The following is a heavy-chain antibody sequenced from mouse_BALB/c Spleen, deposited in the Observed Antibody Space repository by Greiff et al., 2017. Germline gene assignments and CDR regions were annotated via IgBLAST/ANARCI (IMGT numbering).Heavy chain of an antibody. D-gene: IGHD2-2*01. CDR1: GFSLTSYG. J-gene: IGHJ3*01. CDR3: AIDGGYDVGFAY. Sequence: VQLVESGPGLVAPSQSLSITCTVSGFSLTSYGVHWVRQPPGKGLEWLGVIWAGGSTNYNSALMSRLSISKDNSKSQVFLKMNRLQTDDTAMYYCAIDGGYDVGFAYWGQGTLVTVSA. CDR2: IWAGGST. V-gene: IGHV2-9*02.